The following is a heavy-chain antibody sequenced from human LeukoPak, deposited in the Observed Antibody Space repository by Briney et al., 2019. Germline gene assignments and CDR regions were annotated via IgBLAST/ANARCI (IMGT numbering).Heavy chain of an antibody. V-gene: IGHV1-8*01. CDR1: GYTFTSYD. CDR3: ARGARMRRYSSGWYLRDY. J-gene: IGHJ4*02. Sequence: ASVKVSCKASGYTFTSYDINWVRQATGQGLEWMGWMNPNSGNTGYAQKFQGRVTMTRNTSISTAYMELSSLRSEDTAVYYCARGARMRRYSSGWYLRDYWGQGTLVTVSS. D-gene: IGHD6-19*01. CDR2: MNPNSGNT.